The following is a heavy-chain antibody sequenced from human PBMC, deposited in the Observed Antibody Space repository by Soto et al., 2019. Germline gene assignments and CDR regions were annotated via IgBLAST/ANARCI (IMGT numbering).Heavy chain of an antibody. Sequence: EVQVLESGGGLVQPGGSLRLSCAASGFTFSNYAMSWVRQAPGKGLEGVSTIHGGGDYTHYTDSVKGRFTISRDNSRNTLFLNMNSLRAEDRAVYYCAKNRGSGSYTILNFDAWGRGTLVTVSS. D-gene: IGHD1-26*01. CDR2: IHGGGDYT. J-gene: IGHJ2*01. V-gene: IGHV3-23*01. CDR3: AKNRGSGSYTILNFDA. CDR1: GFTFSNYA.